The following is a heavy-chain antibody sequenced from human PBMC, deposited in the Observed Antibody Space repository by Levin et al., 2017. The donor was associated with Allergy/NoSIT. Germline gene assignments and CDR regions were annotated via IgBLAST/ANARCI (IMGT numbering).Heavy chain of an antibody. D-gene: IGHD2/OR15-2a*01. J-gene: IGHJ5*02. V-gene: IGHV4-59*01. CDR2: IYYSGST. Sequence: PGGSLRLSCTVSGGSISSYYWSWIRQPPGKGLEWIGYIYYSGSTNYNPSLKSRVTISVDTSKNQFSLKLSSVTAADTAVYYCARGLIGPWGQGTLVTVSS. CDR1: GGSISSYY. CDR3: ARGLIGP.